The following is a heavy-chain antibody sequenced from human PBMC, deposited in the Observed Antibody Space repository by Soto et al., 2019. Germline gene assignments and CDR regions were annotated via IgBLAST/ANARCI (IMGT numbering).Heavy chain of an antibody. V-gene: IGHV3-43D*03. CDR2: ISWDGGST. Sequence: GGSLRLSCAASGFTFDDYAMHWVRQAPGKGLEWVSLISWDGGSTYYADSVKGRFTISSDNSKNSLYLQMNSLRAEDTALYYCAKDDSPYCGADYYLDDWGQGTLVTVSS. CDR3: AKDDSPYCGADYYLDD. J-gene: IGHJ4*02. D-gene: IGHD2-21*02. CDR1: GFTFDDYA.